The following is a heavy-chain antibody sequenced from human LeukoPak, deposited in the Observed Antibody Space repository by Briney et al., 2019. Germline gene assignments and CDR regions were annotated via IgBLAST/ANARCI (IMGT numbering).Heavy chain of an antibody. CDR3: ARRLAVTGRYYFDY. J-gene: IGHJ4*02. V-gene: IGHV4-59*01. D-gene: IGHD6-13*01. CDR2: IYYSGIT. Sequence: PSETLSLTCTVSGCSISTYYWTWIRQPPGKGLEWIGYIYYSGITNFNPSLKSRVTMSVDTSKNQFSLRLNSVTTADTAVYYCARRLAVTGRYYFDYWGQGTLVTVSS. CDR1: GCSISTYY.